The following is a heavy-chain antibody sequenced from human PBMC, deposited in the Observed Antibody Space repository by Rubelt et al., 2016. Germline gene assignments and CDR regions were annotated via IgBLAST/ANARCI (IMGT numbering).Heavy chain of an antibody. V-gene: IGHV1-69*01. CDR1: GGTFSSYA. CDR3: ARRGVPAAHNWFDP. J-gene: IGHJ5*02. CDR2: IIPIFGTA. D-gene: IGHD2-2*01. Sequence: QVQLVQSGAEVKKPGSSVKVSCRASGGTFSSYAISWVRQAPGQGLEWMGGIIPIFGTANYAQKFQGRVTITADESTSTAYMELSSLRSDDTAVYYCARRGVPAAHNWFDPWGQGTLVTVSS.